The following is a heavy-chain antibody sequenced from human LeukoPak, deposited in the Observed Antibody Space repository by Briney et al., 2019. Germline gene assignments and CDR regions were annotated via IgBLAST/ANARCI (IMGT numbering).Heavy chain of an antibody. CDR1: GGSISSGGYS. CDR2: IYHSGST. Sequence: PSETLSLTCAVSGGSISSGGYSWSWIRQPPGKGLEWIGYIYHSGSTYYNPSLKSRVTISVDRSKNQFSLKLSSVTAADTAVYYCAGYCSSTSRYADWFDPWGQGTLVTVSS. J-gene: IGHJ5*02. V-gene: IGHV4-30-2*01. CDR3: AGYCSSTSRYADWFDP. D-gene: IGHD2-2*01.